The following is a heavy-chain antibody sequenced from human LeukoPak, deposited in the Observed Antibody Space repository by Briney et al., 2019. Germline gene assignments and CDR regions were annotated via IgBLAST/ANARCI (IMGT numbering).Heavy chain of an antibody. CDR2: TYYRSKWYN. D-gene: IGHD5-18*01. Sequence: SQTLSLTCAISGDSVSSNSSAWNWIRQSPSRGLEWLGRTYYRSKWYNDYAVSVKSRITINPDTSKNQFSLQLNSVTPEDTAVYYCARAYTAMVTRWFDPWGQGTLVTVSS. CDR3: ARAYTAMVTRWFDP. V-gene: IGHV6-1*01. CDR1: GDSVSSNSSA. J-gene: IGHJ5*02.